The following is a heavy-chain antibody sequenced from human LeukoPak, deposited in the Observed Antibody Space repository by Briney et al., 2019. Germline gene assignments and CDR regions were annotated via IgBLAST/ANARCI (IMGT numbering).Heavy chain of an antibody. CDR3: ARLGPYYDSSGYGEYNWFDP. CDR2: IIPIFGTA. Sequence: ASVKVSCKASGGTFSSYAISWVRQAPGQGFEWMGGIIPIFGTANYAQKFQGRVTITADESTSTAYMELSSLRPEDTAVYYCARLGPYYDSSGYGEYNWFDPWGQGTLVTVSS. D-gene: IGHD3-22*01. V-gene: IGHV1-69*01. CDR1: GGTFSSYA. J-gene: IGHJ5*02.